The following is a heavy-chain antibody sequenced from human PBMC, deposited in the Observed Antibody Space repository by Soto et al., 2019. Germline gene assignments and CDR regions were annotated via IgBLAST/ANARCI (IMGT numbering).Heavy chain of an antibody. Sequence: PGGSLRLSCTASGFTFSNYAMSWVRQAPGKGLEWVSTFSSGGGGTYYADSVKGRFTISRDNSKNTLSLQMNSLRAEDTAVYYCTKANRYRSAANCLTFDYWGLGTLVTVSS. V-gene: IGHV3-23*01. D-gene: IGHD2-15*01. CDR3: TKANRYRSAANCLTFDY. CDR2: FSSGGGGT. CDR1: GFTFSNYA. J-gene: IGHJ4*02.